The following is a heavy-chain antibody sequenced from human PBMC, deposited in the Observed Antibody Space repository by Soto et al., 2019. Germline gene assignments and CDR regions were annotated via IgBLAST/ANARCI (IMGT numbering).Heavy chain of an antibody. D-gene: IGHD3-3*01. CDR1: GGSISSYY. Sequence: SETLSLTCTVSGGSISSYYWSWIRQPPGKGLEWIGYIYYSGSTNYNPSLKSRVTISVDTSKNQFSLKLSSVTAADTAVYYCARGVDFITIFGVVTPFDPWGQGTLVTVSS. CDR3: ARGVDFITIFGVVTPFDP. CDR2: IYYSGST. V-gene: IGHV4-59*01. J-gene: IGHJ5*02.